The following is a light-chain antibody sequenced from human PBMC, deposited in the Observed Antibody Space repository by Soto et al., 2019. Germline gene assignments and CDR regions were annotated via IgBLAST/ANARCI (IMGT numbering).Light chain of an antibody. CDR1: SSDVGGYNY. V-gene: IGLV2-14*03. CDR3: CSYRTSNTRQIV. CDR2: DVS. Sequence: QSLLTQPASVYGSPGQSITISCAGTSSDVGGYNYISWYQHHPGKAPKLMIYDVSNRPSGVSNRLSGSKSGNTASLSISGLQPEDEADYYCCSYRTSNTRQIVCGTGTKVTVL. J-gene: IGLJ1*01.